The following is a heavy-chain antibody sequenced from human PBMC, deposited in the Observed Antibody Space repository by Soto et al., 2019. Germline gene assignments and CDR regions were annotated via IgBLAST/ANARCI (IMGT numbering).Heavy chain of an antibody. Sequence: GGSLRLSCAASGFTFSSYSMNWVRQAPGKGLEWVSSISSSSSYIYYADSVKGRFTISRDNAKNSLYLQMNSLRAEDTAVYYCARDGTFDYGDYQNYAHGPDAFDIWGQGTMVTVSS. CDR1: GFTFSSYS. CDR3: ARDGTFDYGDYQNYAHGPDAFDI. CDR2: ISSSSSYI. V-gene: IGHV3-21*01. J-gene: IGHJ3*02. D-gene: IGHD4-17*01.